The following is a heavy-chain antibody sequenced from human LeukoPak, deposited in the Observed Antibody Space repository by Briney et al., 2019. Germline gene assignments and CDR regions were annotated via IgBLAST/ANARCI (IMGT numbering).Heavy chain of an antibody. CDR3: AYQPSYYYYYMDV. CDR2: INPNSGGT. D-gene: IGHD2-2*01. Sequence: GASVKVSCKASGYTFTGYYMHWVRQAPGQGLEWMGWINPNSGGTNYAQKFQGRVTMTRDTSISTAYMELSRLRSDDTAVYYCAYQPSYYYYYMDVWGKGTAVTVSS. J-gene: IGHJ6*03. V-gene: IGHV1-2*02. CDR1: GYTFTGYY.